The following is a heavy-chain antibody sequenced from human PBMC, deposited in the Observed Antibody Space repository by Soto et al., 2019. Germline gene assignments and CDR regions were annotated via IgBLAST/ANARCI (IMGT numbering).Heavy chain of an antibody. D-gene: IGHD4-17*01. CDR2: IYYSGST. Sequence: ETLSLTCTVSGGSISSYYWSWIRQPPGKGLEWIGYIYYSGSTNYNPSLKSRVTISVDTSKNQFSLKLSSVTAADTAVYYCARGRKVGDYDYWGQGTLVTVSS. CDR3: ARGRKVGDYDY. V-gene: IGHV4-59*01. J-gene: IGHJ4*02. CDR1: GGSISSYY.